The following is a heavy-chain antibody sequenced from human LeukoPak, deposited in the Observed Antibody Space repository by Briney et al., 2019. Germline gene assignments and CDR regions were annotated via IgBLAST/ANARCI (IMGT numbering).Heavy chain of an antibody. V-gene: IGHV4-39*07. CDR1: GFTFSSYW. CDR3: ARNGDSSGHDY. CDR2: IYYSGST. D-gene: IGHD3-22*01. J-gene: IGHJ4*02. Sequence: PGGSLRLSCAASGFTFSSYWMSWIRQPPGKGLEWIGSIYYSGSTYYNPSLKSRVTISVDTSKNQFSLKLSSVTAADTAVYYCARNGDSSGHDYWGQGTLVTVSS.